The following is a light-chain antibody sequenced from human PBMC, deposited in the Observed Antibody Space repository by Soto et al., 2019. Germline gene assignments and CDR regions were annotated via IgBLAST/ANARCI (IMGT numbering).Light chain of an antibody. CDR2: LGF. Sequence: DIVMTQAPLSLPVTLGEPASMSFRSNQSLLHSNGYNYLDWYLQKPGQSPRLLIYLGFDRASGVPVRFSGSGSGTDFTLTISRVEAEDVGVYFCMQALETPLTFGPGTKVDIK. CDR3: MQALETPLT. V-gene: IGKV2-28*01. J-gene: IGKJ3*01. CDR1: QSLLHSNGYNY.